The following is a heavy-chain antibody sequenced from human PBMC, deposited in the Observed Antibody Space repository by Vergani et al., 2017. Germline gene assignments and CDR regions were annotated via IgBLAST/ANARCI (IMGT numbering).Heavy chain of an antibody. CDR1: GYIFYGHL. D-gene: IGHD5-24*01. CDR3: ARGLSREEYNVLHY. Sequence: QVQLEQSGSELREPGASVKVSCKASGYIFYGHLLNWLRQAPGQGLEWLGWIDTGNGRPTYAQGFRGRFVFSVDTSVDSEYLEISSLKADDTAVYYCARGLSREEYNVLHYWGQGSLVTVSS. CDR2: IDTGNGRP. V-gene: IGHV7-4-1*02. J-gene: IGHJ4*02.